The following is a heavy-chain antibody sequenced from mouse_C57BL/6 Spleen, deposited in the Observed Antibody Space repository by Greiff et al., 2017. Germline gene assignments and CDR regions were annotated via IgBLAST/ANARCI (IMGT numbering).Heavy chain of an antibody. J-gene: IGHJ4*01. CDR2: IHPSTGGT. V-gene: IGHV1-42*01. Sequence: VQLQQSGPELVKPGASVKISCKASGYSFTGYYMNWVKQSPEKSLEWIGEIHPSTGGTTYNQKFKDKATLTVDKSSSTAYMQLKRLTSEDAAVYYCAREASAYDGFYAMDYWGQGTSVTVSS. CDR3: AREASAYDGFYAMDY. D-gene: IGHD2-12*01. CDR1: GYSFTGYY.